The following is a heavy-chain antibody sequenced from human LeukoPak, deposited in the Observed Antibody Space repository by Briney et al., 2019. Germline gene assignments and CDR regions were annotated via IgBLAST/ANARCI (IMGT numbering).Heavy chain of an antibody. J-gene: IGHJ4*02. V-gene: IGHV4-39*01. CDR1: GVSISSSNYY. CDR3: ARRSCGGGTCYYFDY. D-gene: IGHD2-15*01. Sequence: KASETLSLTCTVSGVSISSSNYYWGWIRQPPGKGLEWVELSSYSGSTYYNPSLKSRVTISVDTSKNRFSLNLSSVTAADTAVYYCARRSCGGGTCYYFDYWGQGTLVTVSS. CDR2: SSYSGST.